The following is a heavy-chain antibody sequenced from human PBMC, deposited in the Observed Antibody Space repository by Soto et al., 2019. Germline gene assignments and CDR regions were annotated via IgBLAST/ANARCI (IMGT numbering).Heavy chain of an antibody. D-gene: IGHD3-22*01. CDR1: GYRFTSYW. J-gene: IGHJ5*02. CDR3: ARKDKSGYFNWFDP. Sequence: ESLKISCRTSGYRFTSYWIGWVREMPGKGLEWMGIIFHSDSDTRYSSSFQGQVTITAARATSTVFLQWDSMNASDTAVYFCARKDKSGYFNWFDPWGQGTLVTVSS. V-gene: IGHV5-51*01. CDR2: IFHSDSDT.